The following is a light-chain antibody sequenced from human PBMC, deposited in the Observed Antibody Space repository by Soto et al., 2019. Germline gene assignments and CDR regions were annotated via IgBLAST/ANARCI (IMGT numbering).Light chain of an antibody. CDR3: QQRSNWPPAT. CDR2: DAS. Sequence: EIVLTQSPATLSLSPGERATLSCRASQSVSSYLAWYQQEPGQAPRLLIYDASNRATGIPARFSGSGSGTDFTLTISSLEPEDFAVYYCQQRSNWPPATFGQGTKVDIK. J-gene: IGKJ1*01. CDR1: QSVSSY. V-gene: IGKV3-11*01.